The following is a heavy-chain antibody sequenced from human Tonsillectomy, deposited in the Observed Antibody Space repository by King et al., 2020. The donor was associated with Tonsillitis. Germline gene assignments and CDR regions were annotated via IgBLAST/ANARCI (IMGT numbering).Heavy chain of an antibody. J-gene: IGHJ4*02. V-gene: IGHV1-69*01. D-gene: IGHD4-17*01. CDR3: ARSFLQDQHDYDNLTSTGTFYY. Sequence: QLVQSGAEVKKPGSSVKVSCKASGGTSSSYSISWVRQAPGQGLEWMGGIIPMFETTNYAQKFQGRITITADEASSTVYMELSSLRSEDTAVYYCARSFLQDQHDYDNLTSTGTFYYCSQATLLTLSS. CDR1: GGTSSSYS. CDR2: IIPMFETT.